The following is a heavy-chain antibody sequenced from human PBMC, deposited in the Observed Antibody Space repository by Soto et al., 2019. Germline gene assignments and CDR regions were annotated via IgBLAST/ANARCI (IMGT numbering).Heavy chain of an antibody. Sequence: GGSLRLSCAASGFTFSSYGMHWVGQSPGKGLEWVAVISYDGSNKYYADSVKGRFTISRDNSKNTLYLQMNSLRAEDTAVYYCATPQGRYGSGSYHYFDYWGQGTLVTVSS. D-gene: IGHD3-10*01. CDR1: GFTFSSYG. J-gene: IGHJ4*02. CDR2: ISYDGSNK. V-gene: IGHV3-30*03. CDR3: ATPQGRYGSGSYHYFDY.